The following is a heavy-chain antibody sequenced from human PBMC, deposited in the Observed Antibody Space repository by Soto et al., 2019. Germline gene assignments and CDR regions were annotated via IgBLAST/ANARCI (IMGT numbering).Heavy chain of an antibody. Sequence: ASVKVSCKASGYTFTRYGISWVRQAPGQGLEWMGWISAYNGNTNYAQKLQGRVTMTTDTSTSTAYMELRSLRSDDTAVYYCARVRYFGDSYYYGMDVWGQGTTVTVSS. CDR1: GYTFTRYG. J-gene: IGHJ6*02. CDR2: ISAYNGNT. CDR3: ARVRYFGDSYYYGMDV. V-gene: IGHV1-18*01. D-gene: IGHD3-9*01.